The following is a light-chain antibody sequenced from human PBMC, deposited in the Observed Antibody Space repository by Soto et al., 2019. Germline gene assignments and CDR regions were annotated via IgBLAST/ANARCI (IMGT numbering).Light chain of an antibody. V-gene: IGKV3-20*01. Sequence: EIVLTQSPGTLSLSPGERATLSCRASQSVATNYLAWYQQKPGQAPRLVIFHAFNRASGIPDRFSGSPSGTDFTLTISRLEPEDSAVYYCQQYGILPLTFGGGTRVEIK. CDR2: HAF. CDR1: QSVATNY. CDR3: QQYGILPLT. J-gene: IGKJ4*01.